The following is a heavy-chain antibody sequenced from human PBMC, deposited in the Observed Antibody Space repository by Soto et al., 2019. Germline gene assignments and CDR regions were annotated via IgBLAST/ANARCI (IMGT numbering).Heavy chain of an antibody. CDR2: IYPYDSET. D-gene: IGHD2-8*01. J-gene: IGHJ4*02. Sequence: ESLKISCKASGYRFTSYWIGGVRQMPGKGLEWMGIIYPYDSETNYSPSFQGQVPLSADTSLTPAYMEWSSLKAPDTALYYCARRRYCATGVCGNFDYWGPGTLVTVSS. CDR1: GYRFTSYW. CDR3: ARRRYCATGVCGNFDY. V-gene: IGHV5-51*01.